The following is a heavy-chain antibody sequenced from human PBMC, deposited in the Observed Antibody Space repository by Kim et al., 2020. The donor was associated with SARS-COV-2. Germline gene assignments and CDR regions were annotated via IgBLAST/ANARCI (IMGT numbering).Heavy chain of an antibody. CDR3: ARDFRLGY. Sequence: NGNTTIYADSVKGRFTISRDNAKNSLYLQLNSLRAEDTAVYYCARDFRLGYWGQETLVSVSS. CDR2: NGNTT. V-gene: IGHV3-48*01. J-gene: IGHJ4*02. D-gene: IGHD3-16*01.